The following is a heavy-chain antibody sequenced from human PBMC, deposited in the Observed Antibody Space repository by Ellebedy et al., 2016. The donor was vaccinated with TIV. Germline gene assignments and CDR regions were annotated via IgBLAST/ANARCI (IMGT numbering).Heavy chain of an antibody. CDR3: ARVEDCTNGVCYGTCYFDL. Sequence: PGGSLRLSCAASGFNFSDYYVSWIRQAPGKGLQWVSFSSSSNAYRKYADSVKVRFTISKDKAKNSLYLQMNSLRAEDTAVYYCARVEDCTNGVCYGTCYFDLWGRGTLVTVSS. CDR1: GFNFSDYY. CDR2: SSSSNAYR. V-gene: IGHV3-11*06. D-gene: IGHD2-8*01. J-gene: IGHJ2*01.